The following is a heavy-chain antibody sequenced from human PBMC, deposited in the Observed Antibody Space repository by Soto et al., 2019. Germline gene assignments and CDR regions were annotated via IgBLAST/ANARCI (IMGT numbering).Heavy chain of an antibody. CDR1: GFTFSNYA. V-gene: IGHV3-23*01. D-gene: IGHD3-10*01. J-gene: IGHJ4*02. Sequence: GGSLRLSCAASGFTFSNYAMSWVRQAPGKGLDWVSSISGSGGSTYYADSVKGRFTISRDNSKNTLYLQMNSLRAEDTAVYYCAKALPPYYYGSGSYPNADYWGQGTLVTVSS. CDR3: AKALPPYYYGSGSYPNADY. CDR2: ISGSGGST.